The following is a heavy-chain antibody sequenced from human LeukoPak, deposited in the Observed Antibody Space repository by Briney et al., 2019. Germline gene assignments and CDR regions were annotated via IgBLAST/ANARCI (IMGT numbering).Heavy chain of an antibody. J-gene: IGHJ4*02. CDR2: ISWNSGSI. V-gene: IGHV3-9*01. CDR1: GFTFDDYA. CDR3: AKDIEATHVAGFDY. Sequence: GGSLRLSCAASGFTFDDYAMHWARQAPGKGLEWVSGISWNSGSIGYADSVKGRFTISRDNAKNSLYLQMNSLRAEDTALYYCAKDIEATHVAGFDYWGQGTLVTVSS. D-gene: IGHD6-19*01.